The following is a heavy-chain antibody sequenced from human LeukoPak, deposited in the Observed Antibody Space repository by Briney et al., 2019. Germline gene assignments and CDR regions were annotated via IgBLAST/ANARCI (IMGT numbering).Heavy chain of an antibody. J-gene: IGHJ5*02. V-gene: IGHV4-30-4*08. CDR1: GGSISSGDYY. CDR2: IYYSGST. Sequence: PSQTLSLTCTVSGGSISSGDYYWSWIRQPPGKGVEWIGYIYYSGSTYYNPSLKSRVTISVDTSKNQFSLKLSSVTAADTAVYYCARDKGHYYDSSGLQGFDLWGQGTLVTVSS. D-gene: IGHD3-22*01. CDR3: ARDKGHYYDSSGLQGFDL.